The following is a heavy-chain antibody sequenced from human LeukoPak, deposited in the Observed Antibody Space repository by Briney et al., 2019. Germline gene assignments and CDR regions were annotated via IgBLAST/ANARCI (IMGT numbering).Heavy chain of an antibody. V-gene: IGHV1-2*02. CDR3: ARGPRITIFGVVMANDAFDI. D-gene: IGHD3-3*01. Sequence: GASVKVSCKASGYTFTDYFMNWVRQAPGQRLEWMGWINPKSGGTVYAQKFQGRVTMTRDTSSSTAYMELSRLRFDDTVVYYCARGPRITIFGVVMANDAFDIWGQGTMVTVSS. J-gene: IGHJ3*02. CDR2: INPKSGGT. CDR1: GYTFTDYF.